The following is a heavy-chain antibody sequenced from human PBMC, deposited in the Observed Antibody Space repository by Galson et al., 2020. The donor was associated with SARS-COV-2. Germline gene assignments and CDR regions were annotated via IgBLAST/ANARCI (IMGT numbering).Heavy chain of an antibody. CDR2: ISVNNGRT. CDR1: GYTYRSFG. J-gene: IGHJ4*02. V-gene: IGHV1-18*01. D-gene: IGHD3-10*01. CDR3: ARGGTYYYGSGSHDEGDYFDY. Sequence: ASVKVSCQASGYTYRSFGISWVRQARGQGLEWMGWISVNNGRTRYAESLHDRVTLTTDTSTSTAYMELRRLTSDDTAMYYCARGGTYYYGSGSHDEGDYFDYWGQGTLVTVSS.